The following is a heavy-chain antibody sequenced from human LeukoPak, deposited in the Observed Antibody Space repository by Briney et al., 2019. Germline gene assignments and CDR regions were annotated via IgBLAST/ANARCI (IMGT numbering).Heavy chain of an antibody. V-gene: IGHV4-39*07. J-gene: IGHJ3*02. D-gene: IGHD6-13*01. CDR1: GGSISSSSYY. Sequence: SETLSLTCTVSGGSISSSSYYWGWIRQPPGKGLEWIGSIYYSGSTNYNPSLKSRVTISVDTSKNQFSLKLSSVTAADTAVYYCARVRPSPSIGYSSSWYGTGAFDIWGQGTMVTVSS. CDR2: IYYSGST. CDR3: ARVRPSPSIGYSSSWYGTGAFDI.